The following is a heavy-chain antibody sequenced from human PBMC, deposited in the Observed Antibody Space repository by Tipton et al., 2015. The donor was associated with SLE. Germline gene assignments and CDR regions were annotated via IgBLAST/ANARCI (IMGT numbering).Heavy chain of an antibody. J-gene: IGHJ3*01. CDR3: ARPSDYAAGNSAFDF. CDR1: GYSFSNYW. V-gene: IGHV5-51*03. D-gene: IGHD4/OR15-4a*01. Sequence: VQLVQSGAEVKKPGESLTISCKGSGYSFSNYWIGWVRQMPGKGLEWMGIIYPGDSDTRYSPSFEGQVTMSADKSISTAYLQWNSLRASDTAMYYCARPSDYAAGNSAFDFWGQGTMVTVSS. CDR2: IYPGDSDT.